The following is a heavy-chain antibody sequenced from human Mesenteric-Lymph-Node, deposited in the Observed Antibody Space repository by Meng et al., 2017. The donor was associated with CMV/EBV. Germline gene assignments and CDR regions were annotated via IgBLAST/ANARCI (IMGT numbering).Heavy chain of an antibody. Sequence: LSLTCATSGFTFSNYWMNWVRQAPGKGLEWVANIKPDGTQTNYVDSVKGRFTISRDNSKNMLYLQLTSLRADDTAVYYCTRNLYSSSPSFQHWGQGTLVTVSS. CDR1: GFTFSNYW. V-gene: IGHV3-7*01. CDR2: IKPDGTQT. J-gene: IGHJ1*01. D-gene: IGHD6-6*01. CDR3: TRNLYSSSPSFQH.